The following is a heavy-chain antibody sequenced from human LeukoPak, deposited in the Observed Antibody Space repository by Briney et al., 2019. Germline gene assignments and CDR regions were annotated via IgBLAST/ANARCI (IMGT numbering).Heavy chain of an antibody. CDR3: ARDDVTTGGAIDY. J-gene: IGHJ4*02. CDR1: GYTFTGYY. CDR2: INPNSGGT. Sequence: ASVKVSCKASGYTFTGYYMHWVRQAPGQGLEWMGWINPNSGGTNYAQKFQGRVTMTRDTSISTAYMELSRLRSDDTAVYYCARDDVTTGGAIDYWGQGNLVTVSS. D-gene: IGHD4-17*01. V-gene: IGHV1-2*02.